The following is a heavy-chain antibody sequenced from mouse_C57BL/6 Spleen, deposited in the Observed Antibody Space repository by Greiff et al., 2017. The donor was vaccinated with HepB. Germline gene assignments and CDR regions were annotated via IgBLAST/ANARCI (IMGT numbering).Heavy chain of an antibody. CDR3: ARPLTGTEAMDY. D-gene: IGHD4-1*01. CDR2: ISSGGSYT. J-gene: IGHJ4*01. V-gene: IGHV5-6*01. CDR1: GFTFSSYG. Sequence: EVQLVESGGDLVKPGGSLKLSCAASGFTFSSYGMSWVRQTPDKRLEWVATISSGGSYTYYPDSVKGRFTISRDNAKNTLYLQMSSLKSEDTAMYYCARPLTGTEAMDYWGQGTSVTVSS.